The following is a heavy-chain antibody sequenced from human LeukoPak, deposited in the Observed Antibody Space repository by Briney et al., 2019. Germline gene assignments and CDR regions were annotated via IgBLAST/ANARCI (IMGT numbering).Heavy chain of an antibody. V-gene: IGHV1-69*05. CDR3: ARDATSCSGGSCSGGFDY. CDR1: GGTFSSYA. CDR2: IIPIFGTA. J-gene: IGHJ4*02. Sequence: SAKVSCKASGGTFSSYAISWVRQAPGQGLEWMGGIIPIFGTANYAQKFQGRVTITTDESTSTAYMELSSLRSEDTAVYYCARDATSCSGGSCSGGFDYWGQGTLVTVSS. D-gene: IGHD2-15*01.